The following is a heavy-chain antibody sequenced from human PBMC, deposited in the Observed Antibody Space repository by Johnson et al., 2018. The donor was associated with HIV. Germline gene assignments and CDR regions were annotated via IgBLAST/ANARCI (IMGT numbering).Heavy chain of an antibody. V-gene: IGHV3-53*01. D-gene: IGHD3-22*01. Sequence: VQLVESGGGLIQPGGSLRLSCAASGFTVSSNYMSWVRQAPGKGLEWVSVIYSGGSTYYADSVKGRFTISRDNSKNTLYLQMNSLRAEDTAVYYCAREEGSSGPDAFDIWGQGTMVTVSS. J-gene: IGHJ3*02. CDR1: GFTVSSNY. CDR3: AREEGSSGPDAFDI. CDR2: IYSGGST.